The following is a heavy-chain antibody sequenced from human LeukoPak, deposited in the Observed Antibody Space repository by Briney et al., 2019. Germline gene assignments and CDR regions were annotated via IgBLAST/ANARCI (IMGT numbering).Heavy chain of an antibody. Sequence: PSETLSLTCIVSGGSISTSDNYWGWIRQPPGKGLEWIGSMHNTMSTYYNPSLKSRVTMSIDRSTNKFSLKLSSVTAADTAVYYCARDQLYCSSSSCRNLGWFDPWGQGTLVTVSS. CDR2: MHNTMST. CDR3: ARDQLYCSSSSCRNLGWFDP. J-gene: IGHJ5*02. V-gene: IGHV4-39*07. CDR1: GGSISTSDNY. D-gene: IGHD2-2*01.